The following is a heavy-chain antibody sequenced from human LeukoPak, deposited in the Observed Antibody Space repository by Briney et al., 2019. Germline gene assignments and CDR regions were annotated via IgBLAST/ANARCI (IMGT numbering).Heavy chain of an antibody. CDR1: GVTFSSFW. CDR3: GRTGDLSDY. V-gene: IGHV3-7*01. Sequence: GSLRLSCAVSGVTFSSFWMSWVRQAPGKGLEWVANIKQDESEKFYVDSVKGRFTISRDNAKNSLYLQMNNLRVEDTAVYYCGRTGDLSDYWGQGTLVTVST. D-gene: IGHD7-27*01. J-gene: IGHJ4*02. CDR2: IKQDESEK.